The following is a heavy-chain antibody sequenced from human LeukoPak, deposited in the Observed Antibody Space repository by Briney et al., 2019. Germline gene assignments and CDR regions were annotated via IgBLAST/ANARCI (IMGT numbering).Heavy chain of an antibody. J-gene: IGHJ4*02. CDR3: AKDRGVAAAGFDY. Sequence: LAGGSLRLSCSASGFTFSSYAMHWVRQAPGKGLEYVSAISSNGGSTYYADSVKGRFTISRDNSKNTLCLQMSSLRAEDTAVYYCAKDRGVAAAGFDYWGQGTLVTVFS. D-gene: IGHD6-13*01. V-gene: IGHV3-64D*06. CDR1: GFTFSSYA. CDR2: ISSNGGST.